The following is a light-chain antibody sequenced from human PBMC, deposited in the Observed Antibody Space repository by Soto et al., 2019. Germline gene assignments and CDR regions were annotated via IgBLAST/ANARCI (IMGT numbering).Light chain of an antibody. V-gene: IGKV1-33*01. Sequence: DIQMTQSPSSLSASVGDRVTITCQASQGISNYLNWYQQKPGKAPKLLIYDASNLETGVPSRFSGSGSGTDFPFTISRLQPEDIATYYCQQYDNLPLTFGGGTKVEIK. CDR3: QQYDNLPLT. CDR2: DAS. CDR1: QGISNY. J-gene: IGKJ4*01.